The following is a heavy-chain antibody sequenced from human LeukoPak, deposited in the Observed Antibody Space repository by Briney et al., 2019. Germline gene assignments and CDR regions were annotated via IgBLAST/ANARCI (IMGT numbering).Heavy chain of an antibody. CDR1: GGSISSYY. D-gene: IGHD4-17*01. CDR2: IYYSGST. CDR3: ARRDDYGDYVFDY. J-gene: IGHJ4*02. Sequence: SETLSLTCTVSGGSISSYYWSWIRQPPGKGLEWIGYIYYSGSTNHNPSLKSRVTISVDTSKNQFSLKLSSVTAADTAVYYCARRDDYGDYVFDYWGQGTLVTVSS. V-gene: IGHV4-59*01.